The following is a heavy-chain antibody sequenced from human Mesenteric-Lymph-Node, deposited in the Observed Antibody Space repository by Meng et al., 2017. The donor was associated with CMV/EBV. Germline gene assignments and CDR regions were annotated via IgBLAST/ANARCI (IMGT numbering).Heavy chain of an antibody. CDR3: AKGRGTTIFGVVIDY. Sequence: GESLKISCAASGFTFSSYSMNWVRQAPGKGLEWVSYISSSSSTIYYADSVKGRFTISRDNAKNSLYLQMNSLRAEDTAVYYCAKGRGTTIFGVVIDYWGQGTLVTVSS. CDR1: GFTFSSYS. D-gene: IGHD3-3*01. CDR2: ISSSSSTI. V-gene: IGHV3-48*04. J-gene: IGHJ4*02.